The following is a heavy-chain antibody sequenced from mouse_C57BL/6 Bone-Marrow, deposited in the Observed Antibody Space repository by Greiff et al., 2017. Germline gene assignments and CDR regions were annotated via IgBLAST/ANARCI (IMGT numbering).Heavy chain of an antibody. CDR2: IDPSDSDT. CDR1: GYTFTSYW. Sequence: QVQLQQPGAELVMPGASVKLSCKASGYTFTSYWMHWVKQRPGQGLEWIGEIDPSDSDTNYNQKFKGKFTLTVDKSSSTAYMQLSSLTSEDSAVYYCAREYWYFDVWGTGTTVTVSS. J-gene: IGHJ1*03. CDR3: AREYWYFDV. V-gene: IGHV1-69*01.